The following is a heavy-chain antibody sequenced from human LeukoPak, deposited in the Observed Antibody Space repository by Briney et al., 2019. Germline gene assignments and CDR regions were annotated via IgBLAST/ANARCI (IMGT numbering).Heavy chain of an antibody. CDR3: ARDRARGRSGSYYNDYYYYGMDV. Sequence: SETLSLTCAVYGGSFSGYYWNWIRQPPGKGLEWIGEIDHSGSTNYNPSLKSRVTISVDTSKNQFSLKLSSVTAADTAVYYCARDRARGRSGSYYNDYYYYGMDVWGQGTTVTVSS. D-gene: IGHD3-10*01. CDR2: IDHSGST. CDR1: GGSFSGYY. V-gene: IGHV4-34*01. J-gene: IGHJ6*02.